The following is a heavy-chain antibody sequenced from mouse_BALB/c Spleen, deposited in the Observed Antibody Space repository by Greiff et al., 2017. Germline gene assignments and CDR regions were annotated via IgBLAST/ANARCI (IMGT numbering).Heavy chain of an antibody. D-gene: IGHD1-1*01. CDR1: GFTFSSYT. J-gene: IGHJ1*01. CDR2: ISSCGSYT. CDR3: TRDHGSSYWYFDV. V-gene: IGHV5-6-4*01. Sequence: EVKVVESGGGLVKPGGSLKLSCAASGFTFSSYTMSWVRQTPEKRLEWVATISSCGSYTYYPDSVKGRFTISRDNAKNTLYLQMSSLKSEDTAMYYCTRDHGSSYWYFDVWGAGTTVTVSS.